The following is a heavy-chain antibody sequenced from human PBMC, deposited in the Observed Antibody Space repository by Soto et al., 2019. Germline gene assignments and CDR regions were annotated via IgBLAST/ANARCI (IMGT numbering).Heavy chain of an antibody. CDR3: ASGGYHASGNSHPSYYYGMHV. Sequence: PSQTLSLTCAISGDSVSSNSAAWNWIRQSPSRGLEWLGRTYYRSKWYHDYEVSVKSRITINPDTSKNLFSLQLNSVTPEDTAVYYCASGGYHASGNSHPSYYYGMHVWGQGTTVTVSS. CDR2: TYYRSKWYH. CDR1: GDSVSSNSAA. J-gene: IGHJ6*02. V-gene: IGHV6-1*01. D-gene: IGHD3-10*01.